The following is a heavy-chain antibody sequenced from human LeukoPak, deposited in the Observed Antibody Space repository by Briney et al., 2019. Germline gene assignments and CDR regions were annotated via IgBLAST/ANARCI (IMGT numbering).Heavy chain of an antibody. D-gene: IGHD3-22*01. CDR2: ISGDGRST. CDR3: AAFYYDPAY. CDR1: GFTSRTYW. V-gene: IGHV3-74*01. J-gene: IGHJ4*02. Sequence: PGGSLRLSCVASGFTSRTYWMHWVRQAPGKGLVWVSRISGDGRSTSYADCVKGRFTISRDNAKNTLFLQIHSLRVEDTAVYYCAAFYYDPAYWGQGTLVTVSS.